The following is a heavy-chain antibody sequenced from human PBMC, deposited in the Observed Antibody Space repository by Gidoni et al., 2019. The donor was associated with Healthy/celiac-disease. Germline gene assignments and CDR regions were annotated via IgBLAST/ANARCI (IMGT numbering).Heavy chain of an antibody. D-gene: IGHD3-22*01. CDR2: IIPILGIA. J-gene: IGHJ4*02. Sequence: QVQLVQSGAAVKKPGSSVKVSCKASGGTFSSYAISWVRQAPGQGLEWMGRIIPILGIANYAQKFQGRVTITADKSTSTAYMELSSLRSEDTAVYYCARDYYDSSGYHAHYWGQGTLVTVSS. CDR1: GGTFSSYA. V-gene: IGHV1-69*04. CDR3: ARDYYDSSGYHAHY.